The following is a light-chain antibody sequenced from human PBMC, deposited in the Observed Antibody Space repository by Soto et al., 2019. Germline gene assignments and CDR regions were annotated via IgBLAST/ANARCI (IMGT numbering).Light chain of an antibody. V-gene: IGLV2-14*01. CDR1: SSDVGGYNY. CDR3: SSYTSSSTIVV. CDR2: DVS. J-gene: IGLJ2*01. Sequence: QSALTQPASVSGSPGQSITISCTGTSSDVGGYNYVSWYQQHPGKDPKLMIYDVSNRPSGVSNRFSGSKSGNTASLTISGLQAEDEADYYCSSYTSSSTIVVFGGGTKLTVL.